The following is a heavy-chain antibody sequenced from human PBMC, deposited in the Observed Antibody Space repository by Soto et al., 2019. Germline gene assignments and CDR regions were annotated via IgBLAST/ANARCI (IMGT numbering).Heavy chain of an antibody. V-gene: IGHV1-69*06. J-gene: IGHJ6*02. CDR3: AGGGGYYYDSSGYRPNYYYGMDV. D-gene: IGHD3-22*01. CDR1: GGTFSSYA. Sequence: SVKVSCKASGGTFSSYAISWVRQAPGQGLEWMGGIIPIFGTANYAQKFQERVTITADKSTSTAYMELSSLRSEDTAGYSCAGGGGYYYDSSGYRPNYYYGMDVWGQGTTVTVSS. CDR2: IIPIFGTA.